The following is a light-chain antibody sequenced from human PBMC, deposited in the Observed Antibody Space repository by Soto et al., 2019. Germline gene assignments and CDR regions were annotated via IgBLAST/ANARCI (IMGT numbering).Light chain of an antibody. J-gene: IGLJ3*02. CDR2: EVR. V-gene: IGLV2-14*01. CDR3: NSYTSSTTWV. CDR1: SSDVGRYNY. Sequence: QSVLTQTASVSGSPGQSITISCTGTSSDVGRYNYVSWYQQHPGKAPKLMIYEVRNRPSGVSSRFSGSKSGNTASLTISGLQAEDEAEYYCNSYTSSTTWVFGGGTKLTVL.